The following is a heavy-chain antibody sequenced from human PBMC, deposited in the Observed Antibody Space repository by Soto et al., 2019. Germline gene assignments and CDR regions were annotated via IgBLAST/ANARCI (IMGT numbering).Heavy chain of an antibody. J-gene: IGHJ4*02. CDR1: GFTFSSYA. D-gene: IGHD2-2*01. V-gene: IGHV3-23*01. Sequence: EVQLLESGGGLVQPGGSLRLSCAASGFTFSSYAMSWVHQAPGKGLEWVSAISGSGGSTYYADSVKGRFTISRDNSKNTLYLQMNSLRAEDTAVYYCAKDDCSSTSCYLPYFDYWGQGTLVTVSS. CDR2: ISGSGGST. CDR3: AKDDCSSTSCYLPYFDY.